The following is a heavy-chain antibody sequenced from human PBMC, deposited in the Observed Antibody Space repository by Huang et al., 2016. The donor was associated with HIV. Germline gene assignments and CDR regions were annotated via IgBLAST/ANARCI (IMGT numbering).Heavy chain of an antibody. V-gene: IGHV4-59*11. CDR1: GDSISSHY. Sequence: QVRLQESGPGLVKPSETLSLSCTVSGDSISSHYWGWIRHPPGKGLEWIGTVYDSGTTKYNPSLKRRITISVDTSKNGFSLNSTSVSAADTAMYFCVRDQGRLAVGGIDNWFDPWGQGALVTVSS. D-gene: IGHD6-19*01. J-gene: IGHJ5*02. CDR3: VRDQGRLAVGGIDNWFDP. CDR2: VYDSGTT.